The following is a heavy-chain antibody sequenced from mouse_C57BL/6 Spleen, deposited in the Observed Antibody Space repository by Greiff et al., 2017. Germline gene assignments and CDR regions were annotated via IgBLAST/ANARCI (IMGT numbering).Heavy chain of an antibody. CDR1: GFSLTSYG. D-gene: IGHD2-3*01. CDR3: ASEGDGYLAY. CDR2: IWSGGST. J-gene: IGHJ3*01. V-gene: IGHV2-2*01. Sequence: VHLVESGPGLVQPSQSLSITCTVSGFSLTSYGVHWVRQSPGKGLEWLGVIWSGGSTDYNAAFISRLSISKDNSKSQVFFKMNSLQADDTAIYYCASEGDGYLAYWGQGTLVTVSA.